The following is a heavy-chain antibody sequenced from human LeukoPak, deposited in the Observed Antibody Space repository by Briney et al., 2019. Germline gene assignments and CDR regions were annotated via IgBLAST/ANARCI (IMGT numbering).Heavy chain of an antibody. CDR3: ARADREIGYAFDI. CDR1: GGSVSSGSYY. Sequence: SETLSLTCTVSGGSVSSGSYYWSWLRQPPGKGLEWSGYIYYSGSTNYNPSLKSRVTISVDTSKNQFTLKLSCVTAADTAVYYCARADREIGYAFDIWGQGTMVTVSS. V-gene: IGHV4-61*01. D-gene: IGHD5-24*01. CDR2: IYYSGST. J-gene: IGHJ3*02.